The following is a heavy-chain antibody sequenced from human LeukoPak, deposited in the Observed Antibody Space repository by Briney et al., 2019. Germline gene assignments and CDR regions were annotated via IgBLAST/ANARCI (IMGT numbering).Heavy chain of an antibody. CDR3: ARRPYYYYMDV. CDR2: IYHSGST. CDR1: GYSISSGYY. J-gene: IGHJ6*03. Sequence: KPSETLSLTCAVSGYSISSGYYWGWIRQPPGKGLEWIGSIYHSGSTYYNPSLKSRVTISVDTSKNQFSLKLSSVTAADTAVYYCARRPYYYYMDVWGKGTTVTVSS. V-gene: IGHV4-38-2*01.